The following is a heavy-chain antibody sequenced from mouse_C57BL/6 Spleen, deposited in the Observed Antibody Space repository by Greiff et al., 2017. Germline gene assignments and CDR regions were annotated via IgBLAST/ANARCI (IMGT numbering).Heavy chain of an antibody. D-gene: IGHD1-1*01. Sequence: EVKLVESGGGLVKPGGSLKLSCAASGFTFSDYGMHWVRQAPEKGLEWVAYISSGSSTIYYADTVKGRFTISRDNAKNTPFLQMTSLRSEDTAMYYCARGPYYYGSSHYFDYWGQGTTLTVSS. V-gene: IGHV5-17*01. J-gene: IGHJ2*01. CDR2: ISSGSSTI. CDR1: GFTFSDYG. CDR3: ARGPYYYGSSHYFDY.